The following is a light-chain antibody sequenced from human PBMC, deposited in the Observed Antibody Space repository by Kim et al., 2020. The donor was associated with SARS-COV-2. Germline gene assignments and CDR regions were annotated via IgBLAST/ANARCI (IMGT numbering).Light chain of an antibody. CDR3: QALGV. V-gene: IGLV3-1*01. J-gene: IGLJ1*01. Sequence: SYELTQPPSVSVSPGQTASITCSGDKLGDKYACWYQQKPGQSPVLVIYQDSKRPSGIPERFSGSNSGNTATLTISGTQAMDEADYYCQALGVFGTGTRSPS. CDR2: QDS. CDR1: KLGDKY.